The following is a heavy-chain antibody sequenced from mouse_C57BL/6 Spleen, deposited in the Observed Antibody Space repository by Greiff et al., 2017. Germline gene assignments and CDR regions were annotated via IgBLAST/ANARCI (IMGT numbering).Heavy chain of an antibody. V-gene: IGHV1-52*01. J-gene: IGHJ3*01. Sequence: QVQLQQPGAELVRPGSSVKLSCKASGYTFTSYWMHWVKQRPIQGLEWIGNIDPSDSETHYNQKFKDKATLTVDKSSSTAYMQLSSLTSEDSAVYYCARGELRLSWFAYWGQGTLVTVSA. CDR1: GYTFTSYW. CDR3: ARGELRLSWFAY. CDR2: IDPSDSET. D-gene: IGHD3-2*02.